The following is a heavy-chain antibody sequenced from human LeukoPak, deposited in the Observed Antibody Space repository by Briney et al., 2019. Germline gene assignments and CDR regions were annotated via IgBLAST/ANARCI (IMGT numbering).Heavy chain of an antibody. V-gene: IGHV4-4*02. CDR1: GGSISSSNW. Sequence: PSETLSLTCAVSGGSISSSNWWSWVRQPPGKGLEWIGEIYHSGSTNYNPSLKSRVTISVDKSKNQFSLKLSSVTAADTAVYYCAREYSSSWRHAFDIWGQGTMVTVSS. D-gene: IGHD6-13*01. J-gene: IGHJ3*02. CDR3: AREYSSSWRHAFDI. CDR2: IYHSGST.